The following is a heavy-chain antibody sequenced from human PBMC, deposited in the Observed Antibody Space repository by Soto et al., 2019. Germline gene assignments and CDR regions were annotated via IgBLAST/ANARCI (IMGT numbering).Heavy chain of an antibody. J-gene: IGHJ4*02. D-gene: IGHD4-17*01. CDR3: AIQHDYGDPFDY. CDR1: GGSISSSSYY. CDR2: IYYSGST. Sequence: SETLSLTCTVSGGSISSSSYYWGWIRQPPGKGLEWIGSIYYSGSTYYNPSLKSRVTISVDTSKNQFSLKLSSVTAADTAVYYCAIQHDYGDPFDYWGQGTLVTVSS. V-gene: IGHV4-39*01.